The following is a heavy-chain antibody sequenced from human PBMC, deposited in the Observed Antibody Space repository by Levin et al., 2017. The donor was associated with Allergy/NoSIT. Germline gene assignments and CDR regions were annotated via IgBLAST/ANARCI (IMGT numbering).Heavy chain of an antibody. J-gene: IGHJ4*02. D-gene: IGHD6-19*01. CDR1: GFTFSSYS. V-gene: IGHV3-21*01. Sequence: GGSLRLSCAASGFTFSSYSLNWVRQVPGKGLEWVSSISSRSSYIYYADSVKGRFTISRDNAKNSLFLQMNSLRAEDTALYFCAKDRGSGFDSWGQGALVTVSS. CDR2: ISSRSSYI. CDR3: AKDRGSGFDS.